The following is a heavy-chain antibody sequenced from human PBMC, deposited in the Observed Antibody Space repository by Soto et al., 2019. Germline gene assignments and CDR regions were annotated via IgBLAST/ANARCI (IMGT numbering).Heavy chain of an antibody. CDR3: ARGVGSGSYYNQYNWFDP. D-gene: IGHD3-10*01. V-gene: IGHV1-18*01. CDR2: INVYNGNT. CDR1: GYTFTNYG. Sequence: QVQLVQSGGEVKKPGASVKVSCKASGYTFTNYGISWVRQAPGQGLEWMGWINVYNGNTKYAQKVQGRVTMTTDTSTSTAYMELGSVRSDDTAVYYCARGVGSGSYYNQYNWFDPWGQGTLVTVSS. J-gene: IGHJ5*02.